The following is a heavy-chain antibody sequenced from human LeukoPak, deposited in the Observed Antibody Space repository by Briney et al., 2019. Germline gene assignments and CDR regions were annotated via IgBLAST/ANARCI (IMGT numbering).Heavy chain of an antibody. V-gene: IGHV4-39*01. Sequence: WVRQAPGKGLEWIGSIYYSGSTYYNPSLKSRVTISVDTSKNQFSLKLSSVTAADTAVYYCARRGIAVAGPFDYWGQGTLVTVSS. J-gene: IGHJ4*02. CDR2: IYYSGST. CDR3: ARRGIAVAGPFDY. D-gene: IGHD6-19*01.